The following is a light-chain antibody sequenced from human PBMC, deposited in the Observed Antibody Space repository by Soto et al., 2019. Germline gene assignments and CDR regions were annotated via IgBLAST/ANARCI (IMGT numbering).Light chain of an antibody. J-gene: IGLJ1*01. V-gene: IGLV2-23*02. CDR2: DVS. Sequence: QSVLTQPASVSGSPRQSITISCTGTSSDVGSYDLVSWYQQHPGKAPKLIIYDVSKRPSGVSSRFSGSKSGNTASLTISGPQAEDEADYYCCSYAGSTTYVFGTGTKVTVL. CDR3: CSYAGSTTYV. CDR1: SSDVGSYDL.